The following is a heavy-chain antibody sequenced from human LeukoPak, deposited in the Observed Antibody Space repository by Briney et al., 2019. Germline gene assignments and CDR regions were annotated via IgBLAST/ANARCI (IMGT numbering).Heavy chain of an antibody. CDR2: INHSGST. J-gene: IGHJ5*02. D-gene: IGHD2-2*01. V-gene: IGHV4-34*01. Sequence: SGTLSLTCAVYGGSFSGYYWSWIRQPPGKGLEWIGEINHSGSTNYNPSLKSRVTISVDTSKNQFSLKLSSVTAADTAVYYCARSDVVVPAANWFDPWGQGTLVTVSS. CDR3: ARSDVVVPAANWFDP. CDR1: GGSFSGYY.